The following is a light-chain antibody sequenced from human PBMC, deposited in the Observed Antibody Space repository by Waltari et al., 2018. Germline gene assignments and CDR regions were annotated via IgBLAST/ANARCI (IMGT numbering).Light chain of an antibody. CDR1: GSNIGIHT. V-gene: IGLV1-44*01. J-gene: IGLJ3*02. Sequence: QSVLTQPPSASGTPGQRVIISCSGSGSNIGIHTVNWYRQVPGTAPELHIYRVNQRPSGVPDRFSGSKSGTSASLAISGLQSEDEADYYCAGWDDSLNGVFGGGTKLTVL. CDR3: AGWDDSLNGV. CDR2: RVN.